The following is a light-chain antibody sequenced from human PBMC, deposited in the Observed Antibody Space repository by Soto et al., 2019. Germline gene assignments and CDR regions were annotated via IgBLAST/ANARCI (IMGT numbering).Light chain of an antibody. J-gene: IGKJ4*01. CDR1: QSVTSN. CDR2: GAS. Sequence: EVVMTQSPATLSVSPGERATLSCRASQSVTSNYLAWYQQKPGQAPRLLIYGASTRATGIPARFGGSGSATEFTLTISSLQSEDFAVYYCQQYSQWPLTFGGGTKVDIK. V-gene: IGKV3-15*01. CDR3: QQYSQWPLT.